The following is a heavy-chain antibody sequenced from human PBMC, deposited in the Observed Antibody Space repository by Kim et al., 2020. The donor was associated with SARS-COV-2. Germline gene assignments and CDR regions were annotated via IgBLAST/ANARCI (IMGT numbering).Heavy chain of an antibody. CDR1: GFTFSTSP. CDR2: FSWDGKRT. CDR3: AKGVTNSGFDY. Sequence: GGSLRLSCAASGFTFSTSPMGWVRQAPGKGLEWVSCFSWDGKRTYYADSVKGRVTISSVKSKNTLYLHMNSLRVEDTAVYYCAKGVTNSGFDYWGQGTQV. D-gene: IGHD4-17*01. J-gene: IGHJ4*02. V-gene: IGHV3-23*01.